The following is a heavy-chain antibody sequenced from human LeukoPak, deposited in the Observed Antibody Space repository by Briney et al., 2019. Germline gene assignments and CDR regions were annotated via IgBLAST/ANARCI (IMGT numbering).Heavy chain of an antibody. CDR3: GRVSCGGNCYSLIGTFDI. CDR2: ILPIFGTT. CDR1: GGTFKNYA. J-gene: IGHJ3*02. V-gene: IGHV1-69*13. Sequence: GASVKVSCKASGGTFKNYAISWVRQAPGQGLEGRGGILPIFGTTNYAQKFQARVTITSDESTRTAYLKMSSLRSEAPAVYYCGRVSCGGNCYSLIGTFDIWGQGTMVTVSS. D-gene: IGHD2-15*01.